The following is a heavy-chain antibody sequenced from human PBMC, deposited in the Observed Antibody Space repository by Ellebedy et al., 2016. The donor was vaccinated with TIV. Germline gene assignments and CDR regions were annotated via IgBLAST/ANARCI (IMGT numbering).Heavy chain of an antibody. V-gene: IGHV3-23*01. CDR2: ISGSGGST. CDR1: GFTFSSYA. J-gene: IGHJ6*02. D-gene: IGHD3-10*01. CDR3: AKALGSGSSKDYGMDV. Sequence: GGSLRLSCAASGFTFSSYAMSWVRQAPGKGLEWVSAISGSGGSTYYADSVKGRFTISRDNSKNTLYLQMNSLRAEDTAVYYCAKALGSGSSKDYGMDVWGQGTTVTVSS.